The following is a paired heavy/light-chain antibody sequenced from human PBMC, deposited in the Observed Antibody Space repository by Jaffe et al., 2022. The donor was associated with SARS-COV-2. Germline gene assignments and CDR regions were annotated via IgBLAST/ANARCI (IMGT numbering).Light chain of an antibody. V-gene: IGKV1-33*01. CDR1: QDLSKN. Sequence: DIQMTQSPSSLSASVGDRVTITCQASQDLSKNLNWYQQRPGKAPRLLIYDASNLQRGVPSRFSGSGSGTEYTFTIRSLQPEDIATYYCHQYDSLPYTFGQGTKLEIK. CDR2: DAS. CDR3: HQYDSLPYT. J-gene: IGKJ2*01.
Heavy chain of an antibody. V-gene: IGHV3-48*03. CDR1: GFIFSSYE. J-gene: IGHJ4*02. CDR2: ISSRADSI. D-gene: IGHD3-16*01. CDR3: ARGASYGVLNKEFDY. Sequence: EVQLVESGGGLVQPGGSLRLSCAASGFIFSSYEMNWVRQAPGKGLEWISYISSRADSIHYADSVKGRFTVSRDNAKDSLFLHMNSLSAEDTGLYFCARGASYGVLNKEFDYWGQGSLVTVSS.